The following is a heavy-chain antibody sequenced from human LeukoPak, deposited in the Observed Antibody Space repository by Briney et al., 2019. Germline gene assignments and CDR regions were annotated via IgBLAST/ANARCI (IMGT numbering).Heavy chain of an antibody. D-gene: IGHD2-15*01. CDR2: TYYRSKWYN. CDR3: AKDRGRYCIGGSCYPGNWFDP. CDR1: GDSVSSNSAA. Sequence: SQTLSLTCAISGDSVSSNSAAWNWIRQSPSRGLEWLGRTYYRSKWYNDYSVSVKSRIAINPDTSKNQVSLQLNSVTPEDTAVYYCAKDRGRYCIGGSCYPGNWFDPWGQGTLVTVSS. V-gene: IGHV6-1*01. J-gene: IGHJ5*02.